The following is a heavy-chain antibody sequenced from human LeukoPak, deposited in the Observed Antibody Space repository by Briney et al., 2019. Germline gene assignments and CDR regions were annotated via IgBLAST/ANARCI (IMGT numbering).Heavy chain of an antibody. Sequence: SETLSLTCTVSGGSISSYYWSWIRQPPGKGLEWIGYIYYSGSTNYNPSLKSRVTISVDTSKNQFSLKLSSVTAADTAVYYCARLTGRSARYFDYWGQGTPVTVSS. CDR3: ARLTGRSARYFDY. CDR2: IYYSGST. D-gene: IGHD3-9*01. V-gene: IGHV4-59*01. J-gene: IGHJ4*02. CDR1: GGSISSYY.